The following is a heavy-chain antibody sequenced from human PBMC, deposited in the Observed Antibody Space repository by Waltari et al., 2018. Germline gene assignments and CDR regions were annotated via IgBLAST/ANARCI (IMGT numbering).Heavy chain of an antibody. CDR2: IYYSGST. J-gene: IGHJ6*03. CDR1: GGSISSSSYY. D-gene: IGHD4-17*01. CDR3: ARLRGPPFSYYYYMDV. Sequence: QLQLQESGPGLVKPSETLSLTCTVSGGSISSSSYYWGWIRQPPGKGLEWIGSIYYSGSTYYNPSLKSRVTISVDTSKNQFSLKLSSVTAADTAVYDCARLRGPPFSYYYYMDVWGKGTTVTISS. V-gene: IGHV4-39*07.